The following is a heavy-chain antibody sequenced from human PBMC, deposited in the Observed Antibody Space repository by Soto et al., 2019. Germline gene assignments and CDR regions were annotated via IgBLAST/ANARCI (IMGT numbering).Heavy chain of an antibody. V-gene: IGHV4-39*01. CDR2: IYYSGST. J-gene: IGHJ4*02. Sequence: SETLSLTCTVSGGSISSSSYYWGWIRQPPGKGLEWIGSIYYSGSTYYNPSLKSRVTISVDTSKNQFSLKLSSVTAADTAVYYCASHTRATRDYGGFSIDYWGQGTLVTVSS. CDR1: GGSISSSSYY. D-gene: IGHD4-17*01. CDR3: ASHTRATRDYGGFSIDY.